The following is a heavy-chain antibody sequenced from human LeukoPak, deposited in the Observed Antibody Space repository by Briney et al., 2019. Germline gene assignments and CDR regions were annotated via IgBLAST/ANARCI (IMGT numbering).Heavy chain of an antibody. D-gene: IGHD2-2*03. Sequence: SETLSLTCTVSGGSIGSYYWSWIRQPPGKGLEWIGYIYYSGSTNYNPSLKSRVTISVDTSKNQFSLKLSSVTAADTAVYYCASGSDPYYFDYWGQGTLVTVSS. V-gene: IGHV4-59*01. CDR3: ASGSDPYYFDY. CDR2: IYYSGST. CDR1: GGSIGSYY. J-gene: IGHJ4*02.